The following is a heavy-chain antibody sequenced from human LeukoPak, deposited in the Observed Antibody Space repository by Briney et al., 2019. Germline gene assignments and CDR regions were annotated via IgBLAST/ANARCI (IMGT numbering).Heavy chain of an antibody. CDR3: TREAVTANGYFDY. CDR2: IKSKTDGGTT. Sequence: GGSLRLSCAASGFTFSNAWMTWVRRAPGKGLEWVGRIKSKTDGGTTDYAAPVKGRFTISRDDSKNTLYLQMNSLKTEDTAVYYCTREAVTANGYFDYWGQGTLVTVSS. D-gene: IGHD2-21*02. CDR1: GFTFSNAW. J-gene: IGHJ4*02. V-gene: IGHV3-15*01.